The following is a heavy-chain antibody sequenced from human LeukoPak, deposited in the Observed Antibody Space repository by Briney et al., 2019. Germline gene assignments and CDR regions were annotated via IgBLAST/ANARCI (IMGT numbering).Heavy chain of an antibody. CDR2: ICHSGST. V-gene: IGHV4-38-2*02. CDR3: ARAGGPDFWSGSLASDI. J-gene: IGHJ3*02. D-gene: IGHD3-3*01. CDR1: GYSISSGYY. Sequence: SETLSLTCTVPGYSISSGYYWGWIRQPPGKGLGWIGSICHSGSTYYNPSLKSRVTISIDTSKDQFALKRSCVTAAATAVYYCARAGGPDFWSGSLASDIWGPGKMVTVSS.